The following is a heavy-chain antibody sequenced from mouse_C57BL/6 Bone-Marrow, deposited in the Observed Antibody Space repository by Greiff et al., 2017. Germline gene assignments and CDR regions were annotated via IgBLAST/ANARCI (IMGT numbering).Heavy chain of an antibody. CDR1: GFSLTSYG. V-gene: IGHV2-6*03. CDR2: IWSDGST. D-gene: IGHD4-1*01. CDR3: ARLSSTNWDEAYAMDY. J-gene: IGHJ4*01. Sequence: VQLQQSGPGLVAPSQSLSITCTVSGFSLTSYGVHWVRQPPGKGLEWLVVIWSDGSTTYNSALKSRLSISKDNSKSQVFLKMNSLQTDDTAMYYCARLSSTNWDEAYAMDYWGQGTSVTVSS.